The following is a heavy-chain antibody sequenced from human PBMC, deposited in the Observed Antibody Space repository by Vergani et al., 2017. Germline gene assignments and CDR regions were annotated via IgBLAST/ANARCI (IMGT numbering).Heavy chain of an antibody. Sequence: EVQLLESGGGLIQPGGSLRLSCAASGFTVSSNYMTWVRQAPGKGLEWVSLIYSGGSTYYADSVKGRFTISRDNSKNTLYLQMNSPRAEDTAVYYCARGRPGWYFDLWGRGTLVTVSS. V-gene: IGHV3-53*01. CDR1: GFTVSSNY. J-gene: IGHJ2*01. CDR2: IYSGGST. CDR3: ARGRPGWYFDL.